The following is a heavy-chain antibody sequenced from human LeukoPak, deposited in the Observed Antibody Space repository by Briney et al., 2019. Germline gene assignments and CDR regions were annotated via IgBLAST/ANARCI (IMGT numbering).Heavy chain of an antibody. CDR1: GGSITSDF. J-gene: IGHJ4*02. Sequence: SETLSLTCNVSGGSITSDFWSWIRQPPGKGLEWIGSIYYSGSTYYNPSLKSRVTISVDTSKNQFSLKLSSVTAADTAVYYCARDSVRLGVDYWGQGTLVTVSS. CDR3: ARDSVRLGVDY. CDR2: IYYSGST. D-gene: IGHD3-10*01. V-gene: IGHV4-59*12.